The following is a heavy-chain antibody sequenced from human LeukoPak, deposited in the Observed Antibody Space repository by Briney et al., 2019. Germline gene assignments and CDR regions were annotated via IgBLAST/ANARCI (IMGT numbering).Heavy chain of an antibody. CDR1: GFTFSSYW. CDR3: ARDQDGWVFDY. CDR2: IKQDGGEI. Sequence: GGSLRLSCAASGFTFSSYWMSWVRQAPGKGLEGVANIKQDGGEIYYVDSVEGRFTIARDNAKNSLSLQMNSLRAEDTAVYYCARDQDGWVFDYWGQGTLVTVSS. V-gene: IGHV3-7*01. J-gene: IGHJ4*02. D-gene: IGHD3-16*01.